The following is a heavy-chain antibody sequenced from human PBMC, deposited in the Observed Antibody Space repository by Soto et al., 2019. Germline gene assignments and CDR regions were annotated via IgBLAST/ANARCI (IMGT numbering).Heavy chain of an antibody. Sequence: QVQLVESGGGVVQPGRSLRLSCAASGFTFSSYAMHWVRQAPGKGLEWVAVISYDGSNKYYADSVKGRFTISRDNSKNTLYLQMNRLRAEDTAVYYCARDRGTMVRGVIYGMDVWGQGTTFTVSS. CDR2: ISYDGSNK. CDR1: GFTFSSYA. V-gene: IGHV3-30-3*01. D-gene: IGHD3-10*01. J-gene: IGHJ6*02. CDR3: ARDRGTMVRGVIYGMDV.